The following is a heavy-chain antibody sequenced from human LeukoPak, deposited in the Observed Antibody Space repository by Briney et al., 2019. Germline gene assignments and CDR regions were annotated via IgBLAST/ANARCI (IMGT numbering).Heavy chain of an antibody. D-gene: IGHD3-10*01. CDR2: ISAYNGNT. J-gene: IGHJ5*02. CDR3: ARDNSVGDIAWWFDP. Sequence: ASVKVSCKASGYTFTSYGISWVRQAPGQGLEWMGWISAYNGNTNYAQKPQGRVTMTTDTSTSTAYMELRSLRSDDTAVYYCARDNSVGDIAWWFDPWGQGTLVTVSS. CDR1: GYTFTSYG. V-gene: IGHV1-18*01.